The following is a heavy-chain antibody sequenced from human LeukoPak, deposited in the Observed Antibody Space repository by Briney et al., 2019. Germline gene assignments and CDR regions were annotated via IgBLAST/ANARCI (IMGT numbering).Heavy chain of an antibody. D-gene: IGHD5/OR15-5a*01. CDR3: ARASALRNNWLDP. CDR2: IYAGGST. Sequence: GGSLRLSCAASGFMFRKFWMNWVRQAPGKGLEWVSAIYAGGSTYYEDSVKGRFTIFRDNSKNTVYLQMNSLRAEDTAVYYCARASALRNNWLDPWGQGTLVTVSS. V-gene: IGHV3-53*01. CDR1: GFMFRKFW. J-gene: IGHJ5*02.